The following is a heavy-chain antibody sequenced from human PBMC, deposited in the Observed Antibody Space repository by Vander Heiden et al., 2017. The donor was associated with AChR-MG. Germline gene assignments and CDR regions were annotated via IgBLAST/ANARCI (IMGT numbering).Heavy chain of an antibody. CDR2: IIPIFGTA. V-gene: IGHV1-69*06. CDR1: GGTFSSYA. CDR3: ARDSIVGATHYYYGMDV. Sequence: QVQLVQAGAEVKKPGSSVKVSCKASGGTFSSYAISWGRQAPGQVLEWMGGIIPIFGTANYAQKFQGRVTITADKSTSTAYMELSSLRSEDTAVYYWARDSIVGATHYYYGMDVWGQGTTVTVSS. J-gene: IGHJ6*02. D-gene: IGHD1-26*01.